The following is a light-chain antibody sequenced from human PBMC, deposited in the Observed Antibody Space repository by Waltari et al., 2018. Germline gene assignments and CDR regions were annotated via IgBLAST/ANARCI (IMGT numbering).Light chain of an antibody. CDR2: EGS. J-gene: IGLJ2*01. V-gene: IGLV2-23*03. CDR3: CSYAGSSTFGV. CDR1: SSDVGRYNL. Sequence: QSALTQPASVYGSPGQSITISCTGTSSDVGRYNLVSWYQQHPGKAPKLMIYEGSKRPSGVSNRFSGSKSGNTASLTISGLQAEDEADYYCCSYAGSSTFGVFGGGTKLTVL.